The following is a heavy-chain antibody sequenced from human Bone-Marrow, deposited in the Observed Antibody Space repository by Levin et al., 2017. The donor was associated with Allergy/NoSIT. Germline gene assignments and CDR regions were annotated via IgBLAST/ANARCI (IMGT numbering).Heavy chain of an antibody. V-gene: IGHV3-7*01. CDR1: GFTFSDYW. CDR3: ARRYFDL. Sequence: PGESLKISCEASGFTFSDYWMSWVRQAPGKGLEWVANIKQDGNEIYYVDSVKGRFTISRDNAKNSLFLQMNSLRAEDTAVYYCARRYFDLWGRGTLVTVSS. J-gene: IGHJ2*01. CDR2: IKQDGNEI.